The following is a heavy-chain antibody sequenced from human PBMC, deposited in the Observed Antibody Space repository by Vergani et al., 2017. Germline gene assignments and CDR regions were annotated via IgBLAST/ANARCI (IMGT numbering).Heavy chain of an antibody. CDR2: ISGSGGRT. CDR1: GFTFSTYA. CDR3: AKYHITMPFWYFDF. J-gene: IGHJ4*02. V-gene: IGHV3-23*01. D-gene: IGHD3-10*01. Sequence: EVQLLESGGGLVQPGGSLRLSCAASGFTFSTYAMNWVRQAPGKGREWVSAISGSGGRTYYADSVKGRFTISRDNSKNTMYLQMNSLRAEATAVYYCAKYHITMPFWYFDFWGQGTLVTVSS.